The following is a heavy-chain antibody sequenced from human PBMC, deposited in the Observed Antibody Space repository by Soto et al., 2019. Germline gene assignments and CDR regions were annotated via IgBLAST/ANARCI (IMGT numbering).Heavy chain of an antibody. CDR1: GFSFRSYS. D-gene: IGHD3-10*01. Sequence: VQLVESGGGLVKPGGSLRLSCAASGFSFRSYSMNWVRLAPGKGLEWVSFISSSSSYINYADSVKGRFTISRDNAKNSLFLQMNSLRAEDTAVYYRARVGTYYGSGSPYYSDYWGQGTLVSVSS. J-gene: IGHJ4*02. CDR2: ISSSSSYI. CDR3: ARVGTYYGSGSPYYSDY. V-gene: IGHV3-21*01.